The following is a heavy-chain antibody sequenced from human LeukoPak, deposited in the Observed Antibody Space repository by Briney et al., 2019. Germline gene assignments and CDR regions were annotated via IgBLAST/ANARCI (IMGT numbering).Heavy chain of an antibody. CDR1: GGSISSGGYY. J-gene: IGHJ4*02. D-gene: IGHD3-22*01. CDR2: IYYSGST. CDR3: ARGYYYDSSPFDY. Sequence: PSQTLSLTCTVSGGSISSGGYYWSWIRQHPGKGLEWIGYIYYSGSTYYNPSLKSRVTISVDTSKNQFSLKLSSVTAADTAVYYCARGYYYDSSPFDYWGQGTLVTVSS. V-gene: IGHV4-31*03.